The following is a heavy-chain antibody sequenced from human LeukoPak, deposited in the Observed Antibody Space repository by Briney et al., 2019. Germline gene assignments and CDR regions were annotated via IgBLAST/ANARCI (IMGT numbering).Heavy chain of an antibody. Sequence: SETLSLTCTVSGGSIKSDYWSWIRQPPGKGLEWIGYINYSGDTNSNPSLKSRVTISVDTSKNQFSLNLSSVTAADTAVYSCARHRPGERRFDPWGQGALVTVSS. D-gene: IGHD3-16*01. CDR3: ARHRPGERRFDP. CDR2: INYSGDT. V-gene: IGHV4-59*08. J-gene: IGHJ5*02. CDR1: GGSIKSDY.